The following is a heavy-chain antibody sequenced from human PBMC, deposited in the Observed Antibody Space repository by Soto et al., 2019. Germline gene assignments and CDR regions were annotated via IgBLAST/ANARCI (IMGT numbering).Heavy chain of an antibody. CDR2: ISSSSSTI. CDR3: ARAGVSYYYHGSAYYVGKDV. V-gene: IGHV3-48*01. Sequence: PGGSLRLSCAASGFTFSSYSMNWVRQAPGKGLEWVSYISSSSSTIYYADSVKGRFTISRDKSNNTLYLQMNTLRPEDTAVYYCARAGVSYYYHGSAYYVGKDVRAQRTTVTVSS. J-gene: IGHJ6*02. D-gene: IGHD3-22*01. CDR1: GFTFSSYS.